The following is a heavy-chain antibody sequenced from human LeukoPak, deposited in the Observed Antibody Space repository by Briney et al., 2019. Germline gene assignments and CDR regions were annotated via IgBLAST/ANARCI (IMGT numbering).Heavy chain of an antibody. D-gene: IGHD2-2*01. CDR2: IKQDGSEK. J-gene: IGHJ1*01. V-gene: IGHV3-7*01. CDR3: ARDGSPDIVVVPAGIEH. CDR1: GFTFSSYW. Sequence: GGSLRLSCAASGFTFSSYWMSWVRQAPGKGLEWVANIKQDGSEKYYVDSVKGRFTISRDNAKNSLYLQMNSLRAEDTAVYYCARDGSPDIVVVPAGIEHWGQGTLVTVSS.